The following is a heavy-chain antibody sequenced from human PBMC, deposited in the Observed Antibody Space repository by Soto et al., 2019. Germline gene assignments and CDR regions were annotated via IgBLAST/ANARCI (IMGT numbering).Heavy chain of an antibody. D-gene: IGHD5-18*01. CDR3: ARGFYETAMVYYYYYGMDV. CDR2: ISAYNGNA. J-gene: IGHJ6*02. CDR1: GYTFTSYG. V-gene: IGHV1-18*01. Sequence: GASVKVSCKASGYTFTSYGISWVRQAPGQGLEWMGWISAYNGNAKYEQKLQGRVTMTTDTSTSTAYMELRSLRSDDTAVYYCARGFYETAMVYYYYYGMDVWGQGTTVTVSS.